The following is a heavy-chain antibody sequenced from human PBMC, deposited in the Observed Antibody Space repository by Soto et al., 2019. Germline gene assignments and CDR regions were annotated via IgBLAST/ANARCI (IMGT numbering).Heavy chain of an antibody. CDR2: INPSGGSI. V-gene: IGHV1-46*01. CDR1: GYTFTTYY. D-gene: IGHD1-26*01. Sequence: QVQVVQSGAEVKKPGASVKVSCKASGYTFTTYYIHWVRQAPGQGLEWMGVINPSGGSINYAQKDQGRVTMTRDTSTSTVYMELSGLRSEDTAVYYCARDRGRGGSYYSYFYGVDVWGQGTTVTVSS. CDR3: ARDRGRGGSYYSYFYGVDV. J-gene: IGHJ6*02.